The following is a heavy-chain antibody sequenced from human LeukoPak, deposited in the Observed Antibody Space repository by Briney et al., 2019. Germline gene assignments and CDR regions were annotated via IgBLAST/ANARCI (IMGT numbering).Heavy chain of an antibody. CDR2: ISDSVRVT. Sequence: GGSLRLSCAAAGFSFTIYSMNWVRQAPGKGLGWVSFISDSVRVTYYADSVKGRFTISRDTATNSLYLQMNSLRAEDTAVYYCGRDRRQIYYGVDVWGQGTTVTVSS. CDR1: GFSFTIYS. V-gene: IGHV3-48*01. CDR3: GRDRRQIYYGVDV. J-gene: IGHJ6*02.